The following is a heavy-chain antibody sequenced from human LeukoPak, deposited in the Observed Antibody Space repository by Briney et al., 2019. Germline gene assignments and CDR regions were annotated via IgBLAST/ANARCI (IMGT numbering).Heavy chain of an antibody. CDR3: ARDSLRYFDC. CDR2: IYYSGST. D-gene: IGHD3-9*01. J-gene: IGHJ4*02. CDR1: GGSISSYY. V-gene: IGHV4-59*01. Sequence: SETLSLTCTVSGGSISSYYWSWIQQPPGKGLEWIGYIYYSGSTNYNPSLKSRVTISVDTSKNQFSLKLSSVTAADTAVYYCARDSLRYFDCWGQGTLVTVSS.